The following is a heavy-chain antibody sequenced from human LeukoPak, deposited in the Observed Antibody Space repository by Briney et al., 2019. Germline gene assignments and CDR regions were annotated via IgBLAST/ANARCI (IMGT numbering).Heavy chain of an antibody. Sequence: PSETLSLTCTVSGGSISSSSYYWGWIRQPPGKGLEWIGSIFYSGSTYYNPSLKSRVTISVDTSKNQFSLKLSSVTAADTAVYYCARQGVLRYFDWLGDWFDPWGQGTLVTVSS. V-gene: IGHV4-39*01. CDR3: ARQGVLRYFDWLGDWFDP. D-gene: IGHD3-9*01. CDR2: IFYSGST. CDR1: GGSISSSSYY. J-gene: IGHJ5*02.